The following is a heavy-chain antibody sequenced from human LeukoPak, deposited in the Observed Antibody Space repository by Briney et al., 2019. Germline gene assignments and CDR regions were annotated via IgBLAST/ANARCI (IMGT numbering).Heavy chain of an antibody. Sequence: PGGSRRLSCAASVLTVVNNYMSWVRQAPGRGLAWVSVIYSGGSTYYADSVKGRFTISRDNSMNTVYLQMNSLRAEDTVVSYCARGCGGGCQDAFDIWGQGAMVTVSS. D-gene: IGHD2-21*02. CDR3: ARGCGGGCQDAFDI. J-gene: IGHJ3*02. CDR1: VLTVVNNY. V-gene: IGHV3-53*01. CDR2: IYSGGST.